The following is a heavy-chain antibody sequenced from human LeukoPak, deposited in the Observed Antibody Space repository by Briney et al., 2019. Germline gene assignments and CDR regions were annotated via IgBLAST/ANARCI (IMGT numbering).Heavy chain of an antibody. CDR3: ARNLVGSDSSDFDS. D-gene: IGHD1-26*01. Sequence: GGSLRLSCEASGFTFSDYWMHWVRQAPGKGLVWVSRVRRDGIETNYADSVKGRFAISRDNARTTLYLQMNSLRAEDTAIYYCARNLVGSDSSDFDSWGQGTLVTVSS. CDR1: GFTFSDYW. CDR2: VRRDGIET. V-gene: IGHV3-74*01. J-gene: IGHJ4*02.